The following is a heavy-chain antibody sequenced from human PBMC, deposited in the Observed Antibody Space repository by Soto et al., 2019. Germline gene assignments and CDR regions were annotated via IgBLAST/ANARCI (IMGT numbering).Heavy chain of an antibody. CDR3: ARGFGRFNY. Sequence: EVQLLESGGGLVQPGGSLRLSCGVSGFTFNDFEMNWVRQAPGKGPEWLAYIDGSGATKKYADSVRGRFTTSRDNPNNSLFLPMSSLSAAATAIYSCARGFGRFNYWGQGNLVSVSS. V-gene: IGHV3-48*03. CDR1: GFTFNDFE. D-gene: IGHD3-10*01. CDR2: IDGSGATK. J-gene: IGHJ4*02.